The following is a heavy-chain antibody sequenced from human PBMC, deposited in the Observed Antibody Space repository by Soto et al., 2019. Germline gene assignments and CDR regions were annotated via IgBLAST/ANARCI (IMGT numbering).Heavy chain of an antibody. CDR1: GGSISSGGYY. CDR3: AREIAVPAALIDY. D-gene: IGHD2-2*01. Sequence: SETLSLTCTVSGGSISSGGYYWSWIRQHPGKGLEWIGYIYYSGSTYYNPSLKSRVTISVDTSKNQFSLKLSSVTAADTAVYYCAREIAVPAALIDYWGQGTLVTVSS. CDR2: IYYSGST. J-gene: IGHJ4*02. V-gene: IGHV4-31*03.